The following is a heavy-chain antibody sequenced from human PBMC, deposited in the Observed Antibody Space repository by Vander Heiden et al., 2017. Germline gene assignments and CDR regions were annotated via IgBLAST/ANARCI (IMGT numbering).Heavy chain of an antibody. CDR2: LHSTGDT. Sequence: EEQLVESGGGWVLPGAYVGLSCAASGFSISSHNMHWVRQVKGKGLEWVTALHSTGDTYYADYVKGRFTISRENAKNSLDLQMNSLRVGDTAMYYCARKMGISPSGAFDYWGQGALVTVSS. V-gene: IGHV3-13*01. CDR1: GFSISSHN. D-gene: IGHD6-13*01. CDR3: ARKMGISPSGAFDY. J-gene: IGHJ4*02.